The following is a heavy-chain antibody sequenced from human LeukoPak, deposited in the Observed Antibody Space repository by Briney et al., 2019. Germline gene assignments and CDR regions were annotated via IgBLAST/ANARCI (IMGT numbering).Heavy chain of an antibody. D-gene: IGHD5-12*01. CDR3: ARDPRYSSYRGVDY. CDR2: INHSGST. CDR1: GGSFSGYY. Sequence: SETLSLTCAVYGGSFSGYYWSWIRQPPGKGLEWIGEINHSGSTNYNPSLKSRVTISVDTSKNQFSLKLSSVTAADTAVYYCARDPRYSSYRGVDYWGQGTLVTVSS. J-gene: IGHJ4*02. V-gene: IGHV4-34*01.